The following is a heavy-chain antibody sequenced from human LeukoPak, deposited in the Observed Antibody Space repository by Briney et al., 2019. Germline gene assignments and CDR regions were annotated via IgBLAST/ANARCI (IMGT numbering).Heavy chain of an antibody. J-gene: IGHJ6*02. Sequence: GRSLRLSCAASGFTFSSYGMHWVRQAPGKGLEWVAVISYDGSNKYYADSVKGRFTISRDNSKNTLYLQMNSLRAEDTAVYYCATEIIRRYNGSRQDGMDVWGQGTTVTVSS. CDR2: ISYDGSNK. CDR3: ATEIIRRYNGSRQDGMDV. V-gene: IGHV3-30*03. CDR1: GFTFSSYG. D-gene: IGHD1-26*01.